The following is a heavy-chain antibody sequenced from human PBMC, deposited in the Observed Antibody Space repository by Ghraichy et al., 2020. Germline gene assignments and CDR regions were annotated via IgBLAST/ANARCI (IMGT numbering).Heavy chain of an antibody. CDR1: GGSFSGYY. J-gene: IGHJ4*02. CDR3: ARVFSSSSGPNYFDY. Sequence: QTLSLTCAVYGGSFSGYYWSWIRQPPGKGLEWIGEINHSGSTNYNPSLKSRVTISVDTSKNQFSLKLSSVTAADTAVYYCARVFSSSSGPNYFDYWGQGTLVTVSS. CDR2: INHSGST. D-gene: IGHD6-6*01. V-gene: IGHV4-34*01.